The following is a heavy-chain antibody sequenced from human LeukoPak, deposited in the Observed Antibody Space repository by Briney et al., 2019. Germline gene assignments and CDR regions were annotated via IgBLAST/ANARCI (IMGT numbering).Heavy chain of an antibody. V-gene: IGHV1-2*02. Sequence: ASVTVSCKASGYTFTGYYMHWVRQAPGQGLEWMGWINPNSGGTNYAQKFQGRVTMTRDTSISTAYMELSRLRSDDTAVYYCARVDTPIAAAGADYWGQGTLVTVSS. J-gene: IGHJ4*02. CDR2: INPNSGGT. CDR3: ARVDTPIAAAGADY. D-gene: IGHD6-13*01. CDR1: GYTFTGYY.